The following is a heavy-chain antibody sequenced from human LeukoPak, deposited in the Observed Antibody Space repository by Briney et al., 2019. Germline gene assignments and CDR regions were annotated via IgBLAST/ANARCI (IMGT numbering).Heavy chain of an antibody. D-gene: IGHD3-22*01. Sequence: ASVKVSCKASGYTVTSYYMHWVRQAPGQRLEWMGWINAGNGNTKYSQKFQGRVTITRDTSASTAYMELSSLRSEDTAVYYCARDRPYYYYDSSGYYYWGQGTLVTVSS. V-gene: IGHV1-3*01. J-gene: IGHJ4*02. CDR2: INAGNGNT. CDR1: GYTVTSYY. CDR3: ARDRPYYYYDSSGYYY.